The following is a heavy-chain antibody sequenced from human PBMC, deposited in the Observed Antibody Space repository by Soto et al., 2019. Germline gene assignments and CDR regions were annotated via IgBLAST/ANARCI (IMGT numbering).Heavy chain of an antibody. CDR1: GYTFTIYY. D-gene: IGHD6-19*01. Sequence: ASVKVSCKASGYTFTIYYMHWVRQAPGQGLEWMGIINPSGGSTSYAQKFQGRVTMTRDTSTSTVYMELSSLRSEDTAVYYCASLGIAVVNRGYWGQGTLVTVSS. CDR3: ASLGIAVVNRGY. J-gene: IGHJ4*02. CDR2: INPSGGST. V-gene: IGHV1-46*03.